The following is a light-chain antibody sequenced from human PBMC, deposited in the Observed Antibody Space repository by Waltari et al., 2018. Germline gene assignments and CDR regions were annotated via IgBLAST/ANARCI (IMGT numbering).Light chain of an antibody. J-gene: IGKJ4*01. CDR1: QSVTSIS. Sequence: IVLTPSPDTLSLSPGESATLSCRASQSVTSISLAWYQQKPGQAPRLLIYGTSSRATGFPDRFSGSGSGTDFTLTISRLEPEDFAVYHCQQYDGSAVTFGGGTKVEIK. CDR2: GTS. CDR3: QQYDGSAVT. V-gene: IGKV3-20*01.